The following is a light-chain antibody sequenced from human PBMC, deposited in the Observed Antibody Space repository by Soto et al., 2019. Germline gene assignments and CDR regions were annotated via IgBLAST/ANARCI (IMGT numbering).Light chain of an antibody. J-gene: IGKJ1*01. CDR2: QTS. V-gene: IGKV3-11*01. CDR3: HQRQSWPRT. CDR1: QYINTR. Sequence: PGARVTLSCRASQYINTRLAWYQHRPGQAPRLLIYQTSIRAAGIPARFSASGTGADFTLTISDVQPEDFAVYYCHQRQSWPRTFGQGTKVDI.